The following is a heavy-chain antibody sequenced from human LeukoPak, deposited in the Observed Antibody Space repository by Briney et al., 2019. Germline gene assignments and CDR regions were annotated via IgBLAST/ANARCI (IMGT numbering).Heavy chain of an antibody. CDR3: ATLPRGHLFDS. CDR1: GDTLTELS. D-gene: IGHD3-10*01. J-gene: IGHJ4*02. V-gene: IGHV1-24*01. Sequence: GASVKVSCKLSGDTLTELSMHWVRQSPGKGLEGMGGFVPEDGETIYAQKFQGRVTMTEDTSTDTAYMELSSLRSDDTAVYFCATLPRGHLFDSWGQGTLVTVSS. CDR2: FVPEDGET.